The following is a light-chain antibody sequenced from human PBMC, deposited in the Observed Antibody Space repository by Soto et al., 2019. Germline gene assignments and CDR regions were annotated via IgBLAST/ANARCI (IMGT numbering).Light chain of an antibody. CDR3: QQYNSSRWT. CDR1: QSISDR. V-gene: IGKV1-5*03. Sequence: DFLMTQSPSTLSASVGDRVTITCRASQSISDRLAWYQQKPGNAPKLLIYKASSLKSGVPSRFSGSGSGTEFTLTIISLQPDDFAMYYCQQYNSSRWTFGQGTKVEIK. CDR2: KAS. J-gene: IGKJ1*01.